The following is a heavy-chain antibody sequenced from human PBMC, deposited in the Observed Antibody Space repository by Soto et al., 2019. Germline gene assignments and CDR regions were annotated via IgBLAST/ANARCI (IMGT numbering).Heavy chain of an antibody. D-gene: IGHD6-6*01. CDR1: GYTFTSYV. V-gene: IGHV1-18*01. CDR2: ISAYNGNT. J-gene: IGHJ5*02. CDR3: ARAFWSSSRRSWFDP. Sequence: ASVKVSCKASGYTFTSYVISWVRQAPGQGLEWMGWISAYNGNTNYAQKLQGRVTMTTDTSTSTAYMELRSLRSDDTAVYYCARAFWSSSRRSWFDPWGQGTLVXVSS.